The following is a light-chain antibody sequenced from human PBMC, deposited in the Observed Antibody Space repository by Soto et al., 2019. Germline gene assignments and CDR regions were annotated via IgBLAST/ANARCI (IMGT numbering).Light chain of an antibody. J-gene: IGLJ1*01. Sequence: QSALSQPPSVSGAPGQRVTISCTVSSSNIGAGYDAHWFQQVPGTAPKLLIYGSTNRPSGVPDRFSGSKSGTSASLAITGLQAEDEADYYCQSYDSSLGGNYVFGTGTKVTV. V-gene: IGLV1-40*01. CDR3: QSYDSSLGGNYV. CDR2: GST. CDR1: SSNIGAGYD.